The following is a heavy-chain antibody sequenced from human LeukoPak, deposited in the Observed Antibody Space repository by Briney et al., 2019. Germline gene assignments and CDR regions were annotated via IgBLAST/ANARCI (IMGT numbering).Heavy chain of an antibody. J-gene: IGHJ6*02. CDR2: IWSGGSSN. D-gene: IGHD1-26*01. V-gene: IGHV3-30*18. CDR3: AKGSGSYYGEDYYGMDV. Sequence: GRSLRLSCAASGFNFSNYGMHWVRQAPGKGLEWVAVIWSGGSSNYYADSVKGRFTISRDNSKNTLYLQMNSLRAEDTAVYYCAKGSGSYYGEDYYGMDVWGQGTTVTVSS. CDR1: GFNFSNYG.